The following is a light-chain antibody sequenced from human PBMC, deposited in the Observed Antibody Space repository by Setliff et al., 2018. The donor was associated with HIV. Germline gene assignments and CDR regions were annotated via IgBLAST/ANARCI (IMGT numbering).Light chain of an antibody. Sequence: QSALTQPASVSGSPGQSITISCTGTNSDIGGYDYVYWYQQQPGKAPKLMIYEVSGRPSGVSYRFSGSKSGTTASLTISGLQTEDEADYFCSSSVGSKVFDVIFGGGTKGTVL. J-gene: IGLJ2*01. CDR1: NSDIGGYDY. CDR2: EVS. V-gene: IGLV2-14*01. CDR3: SSSVGSKVFDVI.